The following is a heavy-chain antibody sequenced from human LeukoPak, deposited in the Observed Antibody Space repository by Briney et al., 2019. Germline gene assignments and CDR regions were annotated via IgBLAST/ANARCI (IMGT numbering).Heavy chain of an antibody. CDR2: IYYSGST. V-gene: IGHV4-61*01. CDR1: GGSVSSGSYY. Sequence: SETLSLTCTVPGGSVSSGSYYWSWIRQPPGKGLEWIGYIYYSGSTNYNPSLKSRVTISVDTSKNQFSLKLSSVTAADTAVYYCASRKSGSYFPSIDYWGQGTLVTVSS. CDR3: ASRKSGSYFPSIDY. D-gene: IGHD1-26*01. J-gene: IGHJ4*02.